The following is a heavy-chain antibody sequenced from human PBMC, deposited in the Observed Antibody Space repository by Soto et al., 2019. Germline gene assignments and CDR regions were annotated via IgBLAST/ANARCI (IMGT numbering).Heavy chain of an antibody. CDR1: GGSFSGYY. J-gene: IGHJ6*02. V-gene: IGHV4-34*01. D-gene: IGHD1-1*01. CDR3: ASRAGTTGTRERGDYYYYGMDV. CDR2: INHSGST. Sequence: SETLSLTCAVYGGSFSGYYWSWIRQPPGKGLEWIGEINHSGSTNYNPSLKSRVTISVDTSKNQFSLKLSSVTAADTAVYYCASRAGTTGTRERGDYYYYGMDVWGQGTTVTVSS.